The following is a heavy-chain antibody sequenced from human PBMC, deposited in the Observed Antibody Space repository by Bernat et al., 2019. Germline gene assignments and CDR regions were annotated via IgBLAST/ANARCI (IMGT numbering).Heavy chain of an antibody. D-gene: IGHD6-19*01. V-gene: IGHV3-30-3*01. J-gene: IGHJ4*02. CDR1: GFTFSSYA. CDR3: ARELGVAGTGGIGY. Sequence: QVQLVESGGGVVQPGRSLRLSCSASGFTFSSYAMHWVRQVPGKGLEWVAVISYDGSNKYYADTVKGRFTITRDNSKNTLYLQMNGLRAEDTAVYCCARELGVAGTGGIGYWGQGTLVTVSS. CDR2: ISYDGSNK.